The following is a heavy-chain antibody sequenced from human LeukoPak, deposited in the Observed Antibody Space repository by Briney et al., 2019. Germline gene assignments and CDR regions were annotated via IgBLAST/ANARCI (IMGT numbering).Heavy chain of an antibody. J-gene: IGHJ4*02. V-gene: IGHV3-21*06. CDR3: ARAGICSGGSCYSLAYDY. CDR1: GFTFSRYT. CDR2: IRSGSTYM. Sequence: GGSLRLSCAASGFTFSRYTMNWVRQAPGKGLEWVSSIRSGSTYMSYADSVKGRFTITRDNAKNSLYLQMNSLRAEDTAVYYCARAGICSGGSCYSLAYDYWGQGTLVTVSS. D-gene: IGHD2-15*01.